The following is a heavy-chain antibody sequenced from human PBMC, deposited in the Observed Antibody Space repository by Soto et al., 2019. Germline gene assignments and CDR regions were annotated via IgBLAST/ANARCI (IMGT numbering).Heavy chain of an antibody. J-gene: IGHJ4*02. Sequence: EVQLVESGGGLVQPGGSLRLSCAASGFTLSSYWMSWVRQAPGKGLEWVANIKQDGSEKYYVDSVKGRFTISRDNAKNSLYLQMDSLRAEDTAVYYCARRYFDYWGQGTLVTVSS. V-gene: IGHV3-7*04. CDR3: ARRYFDY. CDR1: GFTLSSYW. CDR2: IKQDGSEK.